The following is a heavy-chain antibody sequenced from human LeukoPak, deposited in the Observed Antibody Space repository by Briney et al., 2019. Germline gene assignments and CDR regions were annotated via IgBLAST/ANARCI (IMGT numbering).Heavy chain of an antibody. V-gene: IGHV4-4*07. D-gene: IGHD1-26*01. CDR1: GGSISSYY. CDR3: ARDLELLSENAFDI. Sequence: AETLCLTCTASGGSISSYYWRWIRQPAGKGLEWIGRIYTSGSTNYNPSLKSRVTMSVDTSKTQFSLKLSSVTAADTAVYYCARDLELLSENAFDIWGQGTMVTVSS. CDR2: IYTSGST. J-gene: IGHJ3*02.